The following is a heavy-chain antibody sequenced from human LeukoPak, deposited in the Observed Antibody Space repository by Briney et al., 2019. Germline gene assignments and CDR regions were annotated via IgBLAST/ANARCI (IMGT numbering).Heavy chain of an antibody. CDR2: INPNSGGT. D-gene: IGHD1-20*01. CDR3: ARFPPLTGSNWFDP. J-gene: IGHJ5*02. CDR1: GYTFTGYY. V-gene: IGHV1-2*02. Sequence: ASVKVSCKASGYTFTGYYMHWVQQAPGQGLEWMGWINPNSGGTNYAQKFQGRVTMTRDTSISTAYMELSRLRSDDTAVYYCARFPPLTGSNWFDPWGQGTLVTVSS.